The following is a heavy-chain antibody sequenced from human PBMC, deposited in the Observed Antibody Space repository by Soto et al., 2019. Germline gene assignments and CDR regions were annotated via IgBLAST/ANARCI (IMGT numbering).Heavy chain of an antibody. V-gene: IGHV4-34*01. Sequence: SETLSLTCAVYGGSFSGYYWSWIRQPPGKGLEWIGEINHSGSTNYNPSLKSRVTISVDTSKNQFSLKLSSVTAADTAVYYCARGEYSSSLGSDYWGQGTLVTVSS. CDR2: INHSGST. D-gene: IGHD6-6*01. CDR3: ARGEYSSSLGSDY. J-gene: IGHJ4*02. CDR1: GGSFSGYY.